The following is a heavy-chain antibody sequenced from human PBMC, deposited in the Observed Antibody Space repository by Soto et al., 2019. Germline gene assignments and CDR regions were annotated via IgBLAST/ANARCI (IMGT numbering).Heavy chain of an antibody. CDR2: IHYRANT. D-gene: IGHD1-26*01. Sequence: LTRACTVSGDSVSSGTYYCAWIRQTPGRGLEWIGTIHYRANTYYNPSLKGRVTISLDTSEKQFSMKTSSVTAADTAVYYSARLEWEVSFVFFAYCGKGTL. J-gene: IGHJ4*01. CDR3: ARLEWEVSFVFFAY. V-gene: IGHV4-39*01. CDR1: GDSVSSGTYY.